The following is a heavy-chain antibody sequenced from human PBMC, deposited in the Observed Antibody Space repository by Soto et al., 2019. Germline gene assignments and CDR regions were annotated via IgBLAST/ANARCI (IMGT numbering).Heavy chain of an antibody. CDR2: ISGSGGST. Sequence: GGSLRLSCAASGFTFSSYAMSWVRQAPGKGLEWVSAISGSGGSTYYADSVKGRFTISRDNSKNTLYLQMNSLRAEDTAVYYCAKDPRYCSSTSCCTRLWGQGTLVTVSS. D-gene: IGHD2-2*01. CDR3: AKDPRYCSSTSCCTRL. CDR1: GFTFSSYA. J-gene: IGHJ4*02. V-gene: IGHV3-23*01.